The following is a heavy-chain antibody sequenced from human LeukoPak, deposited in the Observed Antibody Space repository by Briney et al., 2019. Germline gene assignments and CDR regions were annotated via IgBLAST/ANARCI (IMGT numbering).Heavy chain of an antibody. V-gene: IGHV3-23*01. CDR2: VSGSGDIT. CDR1: GFTFSSYA. Sequence: GGSLRLSCAASGFTFSSYAMGWVRQAPGKGLEWVSTVSGSGDITYYADSVKGRFTISRDNSKNTLYLQMNSLRAEDTAVYYCAKGYSLRAGLPGYWGQGTLVTVSS. J-gene: IGHJ4*02. CDR3: AKGYSLRAGLPGY. D-gene: IGHD5/OR15-5a*01.